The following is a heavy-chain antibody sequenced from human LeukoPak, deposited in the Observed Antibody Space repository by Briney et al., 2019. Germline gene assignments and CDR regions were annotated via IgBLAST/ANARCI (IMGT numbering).Heavy chain of an antibody. V-gene: IGHV3-48*04. CDR1: GFTFSSYS. Sequence: GGALRLSFAASGFTFSSYSMNGVRQAPGKGLERVSYISSSSSTIYYADSVKGRFTISRDNAKNSLYLQMNSLRAEGTAVYYCARDRVVPAAIGNYYYYYMDVWGKGTTVTVSS. D-gene: IGHD2-2*02. J-gene: IGHJ6*03. CDR2: ISSSSSTI. CDR3: ARDRVVPAAIGNYYYYYMDV.